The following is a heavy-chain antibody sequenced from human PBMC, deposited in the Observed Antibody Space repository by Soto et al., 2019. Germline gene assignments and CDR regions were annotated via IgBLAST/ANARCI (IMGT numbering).Heavy chain of an antibody. V-gene: IGHV5-10-1*01. CDR2: IDPSVSYT. D-gene: IGHD6-13*01. CDR3: ARIPFIAAAGTDEY. CDR1: GYSFTSYW. J-gene: IGHJ4*02. Sequence: GESLYIYCKGTGYSFTSYWISWVRQMPVKGLEWMGRIDPSVSYTNYSPSFQGHVTISADKSVSTAYLQWSSLKASDTAMYYCARIPFIAAAGTDEYWGQGTLVTVSS.